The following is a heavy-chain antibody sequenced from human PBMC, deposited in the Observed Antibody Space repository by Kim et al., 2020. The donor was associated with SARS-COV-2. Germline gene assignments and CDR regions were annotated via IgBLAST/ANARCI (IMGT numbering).Heavy chain of an antibody. J-gene: IGHJ5*02. Sequence: YADSVKGRFTHSRDNAKNTLYLQMNSLSAEDTAVYYCARDRGVLQRWFDPWGQGTLVTVSS. D-gene: IGHD2-15*01. V-gene: IGHV3-74*01. CDR3: ARDRGVLQRWFDP.